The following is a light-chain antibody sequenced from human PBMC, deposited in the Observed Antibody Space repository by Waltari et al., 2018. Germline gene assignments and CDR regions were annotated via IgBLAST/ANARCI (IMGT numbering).Light chain of an antibody. CDR2: EVS. V-gene: IGLV2-8*01. CDR3: SSYAGSNSVV. J-gene: IGLJ2*01. Sequence: QSALTQPPSASRSPGQSVTISCTGPSSDVGGYNYVSWYQQHPGKAPKVMIYEVSKRPSGVPDRFSGSKSGNTASLTVSGLQAEDEAEYYCSSYAGSNSVVFGGGTKLTVL. CDR1: SSDVGGYNY.